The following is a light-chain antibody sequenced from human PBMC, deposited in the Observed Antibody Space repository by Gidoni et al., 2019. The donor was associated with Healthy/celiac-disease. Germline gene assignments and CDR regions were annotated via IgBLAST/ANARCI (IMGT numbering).Light chain of an antibody. CDR1: QSVSCSY. J-gene: IGKJ2*01. V-gene: IGKV3-20*01. CDR3: QQYGSSPPYT. CDR2: GAS. Sequence: IVLPQSPGTLSLSPGERATLSCRASQSVSCSYLAWYQQKPGQAPRLLIYGASSRATGIPDRFSGSGSGTDFTLTISRLEPEDFAVYYCQQYGSSPPYTFGQGTKLEIK.